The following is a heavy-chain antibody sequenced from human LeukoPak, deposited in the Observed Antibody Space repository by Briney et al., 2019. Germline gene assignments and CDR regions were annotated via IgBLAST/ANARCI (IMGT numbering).Heavy chain of an antibody. CDR2: ISYDGSNK. CDR1: GFTFSSYA. Sequence: GRSLRLSCAASGFTFSSYAMHWVRQAPGKGLEWVAVISYDGSNKYYADSVKGRFTISRDNSKNTLYLQMNSLTAEDTAVYYCAKMRGKYYHSYYMDAWGKGTTVTVSS. V-gene: IGHV3-30*04. J-gene: IGHJ6*03. CDR3: AKMRGKYYHSYYMDA.